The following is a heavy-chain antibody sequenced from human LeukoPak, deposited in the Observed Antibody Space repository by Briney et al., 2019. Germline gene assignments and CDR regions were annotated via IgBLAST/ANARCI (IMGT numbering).Heavy chain of an antibody. J-gene: IGHJ4*02. CDR3: ARETYYYGSGSYLYDY. CDR2: ISSSSSYI. Sequence: GGSLRLSCAASGFTFSSYSMNWVRQAPGKGLEWVSSISSSSSYIYYADSVKGRFTISRDSAKNSLYLQMNSLRAEDTAVYYCARETYYYGSGSYLYDYWGQGTLVTVSS. D-gene: IGHD3-10*01. V-gene: IGHV3-21*01. CDR1: GFTFSSYS.